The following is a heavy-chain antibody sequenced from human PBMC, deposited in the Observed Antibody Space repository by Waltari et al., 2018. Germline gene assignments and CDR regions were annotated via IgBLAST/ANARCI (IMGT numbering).Heavy chain of an antibody. CDR2: IYYSGST. J-gene: IGHJ6*02. Sequence: QVQLQESGPGLVKPSETLSLTCTVSGGSISSYYWSCIRQPPGKGLEWVGYIYYSGSTNYNPSLKSRVTISVDTSKNQFSLKLSSVTAADTAVYYCARHPGSYYDFWSGHYYYYYGMDVWGQGTTVTVSS. D-gene: IGHD3-3*01. V-gene: IGHV4-59*08. CDR3: ARHPGSYYDFWSGHYYYYYGMDV. CDR1: GGSISSYY.